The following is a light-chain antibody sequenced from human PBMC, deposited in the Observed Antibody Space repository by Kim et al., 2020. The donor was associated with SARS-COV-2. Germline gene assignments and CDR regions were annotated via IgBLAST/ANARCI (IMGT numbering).Light chain of an antibody. V-gene: IGLV3-19*01. CDR3: NSRDSSGNHLRV. Sequence: SSELTQDPAVSVALGQTVRITCQGDSLRSYYASWYQQKPGQAPVLVIYGKNNRPSGIPDRFSGSSSGNTASLTITGAQVEDEADYYCNSRDSSGNHLRVFGGGTQLTVL. CDR2: GKN. CDR1: SLRSYY. J-gene: IGLJ3*02.